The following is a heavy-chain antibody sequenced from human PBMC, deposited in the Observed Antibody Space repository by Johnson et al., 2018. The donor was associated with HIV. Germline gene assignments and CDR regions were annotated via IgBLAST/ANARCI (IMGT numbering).Heavy chain of an antibody. CDR3: AKDDNLGVWYSDAFDI. CDR2: LAHDESIT. J-gene: IGHJ3*02. CDR1: GFTVSSNY. D-gene: IGHD2-21*02. V-gene: IGHV3-30*02. Sequence: QMQLVESGGGLIQSGGSLRLSCAASGFTVSSNYMSWVRQAPGKGLEWVAFLAHDESITHYADSVKGRFTMSRDNSKNTLYLQMKSLRAEDTAIYYCAKDDNLGVWYSDAFDIWGQGTVVTVSS.